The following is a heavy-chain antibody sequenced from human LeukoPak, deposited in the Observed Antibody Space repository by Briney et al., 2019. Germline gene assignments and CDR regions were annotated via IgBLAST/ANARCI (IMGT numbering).Heavy chain of an antibody. J-gene: IGHJ4*02. CDR1: GYTFTSYA. V-gene: IGHV1-3*01. D-gene: IGHD6-13*01. CDR3: ARSMAAALSSDLDY. CDR2: INAGNGNT. Sequence: ASVKVSCKASGYTFTSYAMHWVRQAPGQRLEWMGWINAGNGNTKYSQKFQGRVTITRDTSASTAYMELSSLRSEDTAVYYCARSMAAALSSDLDYWGQGTLVTVSS.